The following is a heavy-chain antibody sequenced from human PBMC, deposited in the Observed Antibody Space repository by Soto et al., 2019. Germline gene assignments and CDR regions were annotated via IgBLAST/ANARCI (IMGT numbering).Heavy chain of an antibody. Sequence: QEQLVQSGAEVRKPGASVKVSCKASGYTFISYGISWVRQAPGQGLEWVGWMSAFTGKADYAQIFQDRVTMTTDTSTSTAYMELRSLRSDDTAVYYCARDQRYYGSGYYYSDSWGQGTLVTVSS. CDR2: MSAFTGKA. V-gene: IGHV1-18*04. CDR1: GYTFISYG. J-gene: IGHJ1*01. D-gene: IGHD3-10*01. CDR3: ARDQRYYGSGYYYSDS.